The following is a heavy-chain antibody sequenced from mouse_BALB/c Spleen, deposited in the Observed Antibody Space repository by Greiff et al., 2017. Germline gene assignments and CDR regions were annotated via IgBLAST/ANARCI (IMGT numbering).Heavy chain of an antibody. D-gene: IGHD2-2*01. J-gene: IGHJ3*01. Sequence: EVHLVESGAELVRPGALVKLSCKASGFNIKDYYMHWVKQRPEQGLEWIGWIDPENGNTEYAPKFQGKATMTADTSSNTAYLQLSSLTSEDTAVYYCNEGLREAWFAYWGQGTLVTVSA. CDR2: IDPENGNT. CDR3: NEGLREAWFAY. CDR1: GFNIKDYY. V-gene: IGHV14-4*02.